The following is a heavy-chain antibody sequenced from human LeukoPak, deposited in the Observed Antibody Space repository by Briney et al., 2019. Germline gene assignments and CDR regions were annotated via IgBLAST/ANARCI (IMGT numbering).Heavy chain of an antibody. CDR3: ARDLGPEELLQHYYYYYYMDV. D-gene: IGHD1-26*01. Sequence: GGSLRLSCVASGFTFSSYWMNWVRQAPGKGLEYVANIKQDGSQKYYVDSMKGRFTISRDNAKNSLYLQIDSLRAEDTAVYYCARDLGPEELLQHYYYYYYMDVWGKGTTVTISS. J-gene: IGHJ6*03. V-gene: IGHV3-7*01. CDR2: IKQDGSQK. CDR1: GFTFSSYW.